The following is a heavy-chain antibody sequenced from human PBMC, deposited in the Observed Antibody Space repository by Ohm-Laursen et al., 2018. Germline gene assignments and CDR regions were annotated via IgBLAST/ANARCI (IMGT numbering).Heavy chain of an antibody. CDR1: GGSISSYY. J-gene: IGHJ4*02. D-gene: IGHD5-24*01. Sequence: SETLSLTCTVSGGSISSYYWSWIRQPPGKGLEWIGYIYYSGSTNYNPSLKSRVTISVDTSKNQFSLKLSSVTAAGTAVYYCAGVEMATITVGYWGQGTLVTVSS. CDR2: IYYSGST. V-gene: IGHV4-59*01. CDR3: AGVEMATITVGY.